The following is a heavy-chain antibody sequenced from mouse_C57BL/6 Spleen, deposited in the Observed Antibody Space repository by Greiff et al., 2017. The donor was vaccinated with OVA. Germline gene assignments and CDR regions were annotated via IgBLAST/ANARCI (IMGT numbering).Heavy chain of an antibody. J-gene: IGHJ2*01. V-gene: IGHV1-64*01. CDR3: ATPYYYGSSYGNYFDY. Sequence: VQLQQPGAELVKPGASVKLSCKASGYTFTSYWMHWVKQRPGQGLEWIGMIHPNSGSTNYNEKFKSKATLTVDKSSSTAYMQLSSLTSEDSAVYYCATPYYYGSSYGNYFDYWGQGTTLTVSS. CDR2: IHPNSGST. CDR1: GYTFTSYW. D-gene: IGHD1-1*01.